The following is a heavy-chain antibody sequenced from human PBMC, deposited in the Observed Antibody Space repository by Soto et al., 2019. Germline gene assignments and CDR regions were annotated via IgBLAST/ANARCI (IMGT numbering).Heavy chain of an antibody. Sequence: QITLKESGPTLVKPTQTLTLTCTFSGFSLTTRGVGVGWIRQPPCKDQEWLALIYWDDDKRYCPSLKSRLTITKDTSKNLVVLTITNMDPADTATYFCAHRTTTVTWWFDPWGQGTLVTVSS. CDR1: GFSLTTRGVG. J-gene: IGHJ5*02. D-gene: IGHD4-17*01. CDR2: IYWDDDK. V-gene: IGHV2-5*02. CDR3: AHRTTTVTWWFDP.